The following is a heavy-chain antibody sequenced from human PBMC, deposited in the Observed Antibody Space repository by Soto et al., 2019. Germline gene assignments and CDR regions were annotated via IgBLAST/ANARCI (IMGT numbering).Heavy chain of an antibody. CDR1: GFTFSNYG. V-gene: IGHV3-33*01. D-gene: IGHD3-10*01. CDR2: ILNDGSNR. J-gene: IGHJ6*02. Sequence: QVQLVESGGGVVQPWRSLRLSCAASGFTFSNYGMHWVRQAPGNGLEWVAVILNDGSNRYHADSVKDRFTISRDNSKNMRYLQMNSLRAQDTAVYYCARDDEYSGNGMDVWGQGTRVTVS. CDR3: ARDDEYSGNGMDV.